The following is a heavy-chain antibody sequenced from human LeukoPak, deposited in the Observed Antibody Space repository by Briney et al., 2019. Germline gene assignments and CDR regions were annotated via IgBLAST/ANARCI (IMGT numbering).Heavy chain of an antibody. CDR2: INTNTGNP. V-gene: IGHV7-4-1*02. CDR1: GYTFTSYS. Sequence: GASVTVSCKASGYTFTSYSMNWVRQAPGQGLEWMGWINTNTGNPQYAQGFTGRFVFSLDTSVSTAYLQISSLKAEDTAVYYCARFTVTTPYYFDYWGQGTLVTVSA. D-gene: IGHD4-17*01. CDR3: ARFTVTTPYYFDY. J-gene: IGHJ4*02.